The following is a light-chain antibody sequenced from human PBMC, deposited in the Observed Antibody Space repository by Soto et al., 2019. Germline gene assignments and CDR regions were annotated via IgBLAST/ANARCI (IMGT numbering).Light chain of an antibody. CDR2: EVS. CDR3: SSFTSSNTDV. J-gene: IGLJ1*01. Sequence: QSALTQPASVSGSPGQSITISCTGTSSDVGAYKYVSWYQQHPGKAPKLMIYEVSNRPSGISNRFSGSKSGNTASLTISGLQAEDEAEYYCSSFTSSNTDVFGTGTKLNVL. V-gene: IGLV2-14*01. CDR1: SSDVGAYKY.